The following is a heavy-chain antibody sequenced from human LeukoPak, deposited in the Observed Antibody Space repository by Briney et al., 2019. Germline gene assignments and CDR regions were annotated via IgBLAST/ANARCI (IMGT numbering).Heavy chain of an antibody. D-gene: IGHD3-10*01. CDR3: ARDRGADRFDY. CDR2: IKQDGSET. V-gene: IGHV3-7*01. CDR1: GFTFSTYW. J-gene: IGHJ4*02. Sequence: GGSLRLSCAASGFTFSTYWMSWVRQAPGKGLEWVANIKQDGSETYYVDSVKGRFTISRDNAKNSLYLQTNGLRAEDTAVYYCARDRGADRFDYWGQGTLVTVSS.